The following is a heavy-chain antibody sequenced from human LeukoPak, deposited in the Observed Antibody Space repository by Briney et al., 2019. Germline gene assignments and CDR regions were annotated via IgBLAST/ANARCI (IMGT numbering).Heavy chain of an antibody. V-gene: IGHV4-4*08. CDR2: VYDSGST. CDR1: GASIRSYY. Sequence: SETLSLTCIVSGASIRSYYWSWIRHPPGKGLEWFGYVYDSGSTSYNPSLKSRVTISIDTSKTQFSLKLSSVTAADTAVYYCARSLNAAPRLWAFDIWGQGAMVTVSS. J-gene: IGHJ3*02. CDR3: ARSLNAAPRLWAFDI. D-gene: IGHD2-2*01.